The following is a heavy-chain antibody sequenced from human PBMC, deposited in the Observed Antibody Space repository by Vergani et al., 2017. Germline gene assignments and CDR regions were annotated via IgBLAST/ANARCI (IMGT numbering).Heavy chain of an antibody. J-gene: IGHJ4*02. D-gene: IGHD2-15*01. CDR2: IFRSGST. CDR1: DVYVDSYYYW. V-gene: IGHV4-4*01. CDR3: ARGSCLGGSCYKPLFDY. Sequence: QAKLQESGPELVKPPETLSLTCTLSDVYVDSYYYWWSWVRQSPGKGLEWIGEIFRSGSTNYNPSLKSRVTMSEDTSKNQFSLNLTSVTAADTAVYFCARGSCLGGSCYKPLFDYWGQGILVTVSS.